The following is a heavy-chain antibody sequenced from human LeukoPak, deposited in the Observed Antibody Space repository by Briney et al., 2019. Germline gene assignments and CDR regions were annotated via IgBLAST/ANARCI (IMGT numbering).Heavy chain of an antibody. D-gene: IGHD3-3*01. CDR3: ARGGAIFGVVIPSPYYYYGMDV. CDR2: ISSSSSYI. Sequence: GGSLRLSCAASGFTFSSYSMNWVRQAPGKGLGWVSSISSSSSYIYYADSVKGRFTISRDNAKNSLYLQMNSLRAEDTAVYYCARGGAIFGVVIPSPYYYYGMDVWGQGTTVTVSS. J-gene: IGHJ6*02. CDR1: GFTFSSYS. V-gene: IGHV3-21*01.